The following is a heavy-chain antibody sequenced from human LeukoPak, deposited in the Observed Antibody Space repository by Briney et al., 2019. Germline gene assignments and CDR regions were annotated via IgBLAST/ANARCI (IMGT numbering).Heavy chain of an antibody. Sequence: SETLSLTCTVSGGSICSYYWSWIRPRPGKGLEWIGYIYYSGSTNYNPSLKSRVTISVVTSKNQYTLKLSSVTAADTAVYYCARGEDYYYYGMDVWGQGTTVTVSS. CDR2: IYYSGST. CDR1: GGSICSYY. J-gene: IGHJ6*02. V-gene: IGHV4-59*08. CDR3: ARGEDYYYYGMDV.